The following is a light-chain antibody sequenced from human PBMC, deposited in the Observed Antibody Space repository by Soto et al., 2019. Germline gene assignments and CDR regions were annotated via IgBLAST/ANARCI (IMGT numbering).Light chain of an antibody. V-gene: IGKV1-27*01. CDR3: QKYDSAPWT. CDR2: AAS. J-gene: IGKJ1*01. Sequence: DIQMTQSASCLSASVRDRVTITFRASQGISNYLAWYQQKPGKVPKLLIYAASTLQSGVPSRFSGSGSGTDFTLTISSLQPEDVATYYCQKYDSAPWTFGQGTKVEIK. CDR1: QGISNY.